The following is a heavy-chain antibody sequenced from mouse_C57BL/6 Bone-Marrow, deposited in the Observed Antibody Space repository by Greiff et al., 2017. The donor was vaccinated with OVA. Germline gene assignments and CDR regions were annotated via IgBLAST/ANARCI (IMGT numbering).Heavy chain of an antibody. CDR3: ARSPLLHFDY. D-gene: IGHD2-1*01. J-gene: IGHJ2*01. Sequence: VKLQESGAELARPGASVKLSCKASGYTFTSYGISWVKQRTGQGLEWIGEIYPRSGNTYYNEKFKGKATLTADKSSSTAYMELRSLTSEDSAVYFCARSPLLHFDYWGQGTTLTVSS. V-gene: IGHV1-81*01. CDR2: IYPRSGNT. CDR1: GYTFTSYG.